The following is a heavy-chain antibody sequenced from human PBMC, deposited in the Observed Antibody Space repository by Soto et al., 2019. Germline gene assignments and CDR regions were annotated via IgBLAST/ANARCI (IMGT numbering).Heavy chain of an antibody. CDR2: IIPIFGTA. CDR1: GGTFSSYA. J-gene: IGHJ3*02. CDR3: ARERGGHITISGVARGYAFDI. V-gene: IGHV1-69*13. D-gene: IGHD3-3*01. Sequence: SVKVSCKASGGTFSSYAISWVRRAPGQGLEWMGGIIPIFGTANYAQKFQGRVTITADESTSTAYMELSSLRSEDTAVYYCARERGGHITISGVARGYAFDIWGQGTMVTVSS.